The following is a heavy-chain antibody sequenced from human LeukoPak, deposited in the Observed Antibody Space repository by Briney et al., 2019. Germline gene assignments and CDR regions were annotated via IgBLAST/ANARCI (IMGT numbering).Heavy chain of an antibody. J-gene: IGHJ4*02. D-gene: IGHD6-19*01. CDR1: GYTFTDYG. CDR3: ARVLGRQIAVAVDDY. Sequence: ASVKVSCKASGYTFTDYGVHWVRQAPGQGLEWMGWISTYNGNTHYVQNLQDRVAMTTDASTSTAFMELRSLRSDDTAVYYCARVLGRQIAVAVDDYWGQGTLVTVSS. CDR2: ISTYNGNT. V-gene: IGHV1-18*01.